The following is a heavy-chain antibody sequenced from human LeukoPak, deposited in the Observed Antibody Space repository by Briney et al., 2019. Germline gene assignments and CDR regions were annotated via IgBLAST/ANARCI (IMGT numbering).Heavy chain of an antibody. CDR1: GFTFSSNY. CDR3: ARDRYCSSSSCYTVH. Sequence: PGGSLRLSCAASGFTFSSNYMSWVRQAPGKGLEWVSVIYSGGSTYYSDTVKGRFTISRDSSKNTLYLQMNSLRAEDTAVYYCARDRYCSSSSCYTVHGGQGTLVTVSS. J-gene: IGHJ4*02. CDR2: IYSGGST. D-gene: IGHD2-2*02. V-gene: IGHV3-53*01.